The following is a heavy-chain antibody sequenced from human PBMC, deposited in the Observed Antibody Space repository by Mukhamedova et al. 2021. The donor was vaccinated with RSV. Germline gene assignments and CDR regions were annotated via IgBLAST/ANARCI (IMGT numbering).Heavy chain of an antibody. V-gene: IGHV3-21*06. CDR3: ARRSTGFRFDV. CDR1: S. D-gene: IGHD3-9*01. Sequence: SIHWVRQAPGKGLEWVSGISTIGGDTHYADSVKGRFTISVANTENSVFLQMNSLRVEDTGVYFCARRSTGFRFDVWGPGT. J-gene: IGHJ4*02. CDR2: ISTIGGDT.